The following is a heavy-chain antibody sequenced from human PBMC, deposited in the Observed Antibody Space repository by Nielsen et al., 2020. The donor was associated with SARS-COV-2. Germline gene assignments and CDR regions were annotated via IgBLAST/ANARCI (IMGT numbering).Heavy chain of an antibody. CDR1: GFTFSSYA. V-gene: IGHV3-64*01. Sequence: GSLRLSCAASGFTFSSYAMHWVRQAPGKGLEYVSAISSNGGSTYYANSVKGRFTISRDNSKNTLYLQMGSLRAEDMAVYYCARGQSTMSGFDYWGREPWSPSPQ. CDR3: ARGQSTMSGFDY. J-gene: IGHJ4*02. D-gene: IGHD3-10*02. CDR2: ISSNGGST.